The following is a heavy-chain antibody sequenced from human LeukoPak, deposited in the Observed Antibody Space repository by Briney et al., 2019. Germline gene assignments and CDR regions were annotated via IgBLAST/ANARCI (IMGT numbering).Heavy chain of an antibody. Sequence: GGSLRLSCAASGFTFSSYGMHWVRQAPGKGLEWVAVIWYDGSNKYYADSVKGRFTISRDNSKNTLYLQVNSLRAEDTAVYYCARDTRPQQLVHGYWGQGTLVTVSS. V-gene: IGHV3-33*01. CDR3: ARDTRPQQLVHGY. CDR2: IWYDGSNK. J-gene: IGHJ4*02. D-gene: IGHD6-13*01. CDR1: GFTFSSYG.